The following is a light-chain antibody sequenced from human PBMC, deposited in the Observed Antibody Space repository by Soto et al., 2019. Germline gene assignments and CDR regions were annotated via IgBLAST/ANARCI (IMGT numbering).Light chain of an antibody. J-gene: IGKJ4*01. CDR2: GAS. CDR1: QTINSDY. V-gene: IGKV3-20*01. CDR3: QQYASLPLT. Sequence: EIVLTQSPGTLSLSPGETATLSCRASQTINSDYLAWYQQKPGQAPRLLIYGASNRATDIPDRFSGSGSWTDFTLTIIRLEPKDFSVYYCQQYASLPLTFGGGTKLEIK.